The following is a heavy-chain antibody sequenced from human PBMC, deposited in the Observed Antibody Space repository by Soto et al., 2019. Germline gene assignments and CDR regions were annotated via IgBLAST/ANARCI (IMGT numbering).Heavy chain of an antibody. J-gene: IGHJ4*02. CDR3: SRLSSYDSYGYYCY. CDR1: GFTFSSYS. D-gene: IGHD3-22*01. V-gene: IGHV3-21*01. Sequence: EVQLVESGGGLVKPWGSLRLSCAASGFTFSSYSMNWDRQAPGKWLEWASSSSSYIYYAHSVKGRFTISKDNAKNSLYMQINSLRAEATAVYYCSRLSSYDSYGYYCYWGRGTLGKVPS. CDR2: SSSYI.